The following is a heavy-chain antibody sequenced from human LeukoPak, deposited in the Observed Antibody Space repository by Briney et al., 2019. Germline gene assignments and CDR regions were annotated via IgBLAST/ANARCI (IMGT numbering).Heavy chain of an antibody. CDR2: ISYDGSNK. D-gene: IGHD4-23*01. J-gene: IGHJ4*02. V-gene: IGHV3-30*04. Sequence: GRSLRLSCAASGFTFSSYAMHWVRQAPGKGLEWVAVISYDGSNKYYADSVKGRFTISRDNSKNTLYLQMNSLRAEDTAVYYCARVRELLVLIDYWGQGTLVTVSS. CDR1: GFTFSSYA. CDR3: ARVRELLVLIDY.